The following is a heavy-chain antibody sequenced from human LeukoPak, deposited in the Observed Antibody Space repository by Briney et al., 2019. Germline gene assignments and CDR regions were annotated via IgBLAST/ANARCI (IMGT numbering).Heavy chain of an antibody. Sequence: SETLSLTCAVYGGSFSGYYWSWIRQPPGKGLEWIGEINHSGSTNYNPSLKSRVTISVDTSKNQFSLKLSSVTAADTAVYYCASLILTGTSGAFDIWGQGTMVTVSS. J-gene: IGHJ3*02. CDR2: INHSGST. CDR3: ASLILTGTSGAFDI. D-gene: IGHD3-9*01. V-gene: IGHV4-34*01. CDR1: GGSFSGYY.